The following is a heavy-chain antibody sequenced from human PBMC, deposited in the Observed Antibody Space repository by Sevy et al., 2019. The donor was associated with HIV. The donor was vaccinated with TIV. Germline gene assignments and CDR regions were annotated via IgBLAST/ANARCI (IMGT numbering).Heavy chain of an antibody. V-gene: IGHV1-18*01. CDR2: NSAYNGNT. J-gene: IGHJ5*02. CDR1: GYTFTSYG. CDR3: AREPDYYGSGENWFDP. D-gene: IGHD3-10*01. Sequence: ASVKVSCKASGYTFTSYGISWVRQAPGQGLEWMGWNSAYNGNTNYAQKLQGRVTMTTDTSTSTAYMELRSLRSDDTAVYYCAREPDYYGSGENWFDPWGQGTLVTVSS.